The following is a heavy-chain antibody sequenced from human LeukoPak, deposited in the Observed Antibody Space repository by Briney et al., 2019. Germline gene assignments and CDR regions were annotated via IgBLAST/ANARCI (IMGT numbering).Heavy chain of an antibody. D-gene: IGHD1-26*01. CDR1: GFTFSSYA. CDR3: TALSGSYLEYFQH. Sequence: GGSLRLSCAASGFTFSSYAMSWVRQAPGKGLEWVSAISGSGGSTYYADSVKGRFTIPRDNSKNTLYLQMNSLRAEDTAVYYCTALSGSYLEYFQHWGQGTLVTVSS. J-gene: IGHJ1*01. V-gene: IGHV3-23*01. CDR2: ISGSGGST.